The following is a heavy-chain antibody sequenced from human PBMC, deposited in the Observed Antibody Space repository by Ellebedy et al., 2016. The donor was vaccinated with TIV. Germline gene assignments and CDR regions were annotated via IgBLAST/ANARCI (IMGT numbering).Heavy chain of an antibody. CDR1: GITFSSFA. CDR3: AKDQIAGDGRWVFDL. J-gene: IGHJ3*01. V-gene: IGHV3-23*01. CDR2: LYGSGRGI. Sequence: PGGSLRLSCAASGITFSSFAMGWVRQTTGKGLEGVSGLYGSGRGIFYSDSVKGRFNISRDNSKNTLYLQMNSLRAEDTGIYYCAKDQIAGDGRWVFDLWGQGTMVTVSS. D-gene: IGHD5-24*01.